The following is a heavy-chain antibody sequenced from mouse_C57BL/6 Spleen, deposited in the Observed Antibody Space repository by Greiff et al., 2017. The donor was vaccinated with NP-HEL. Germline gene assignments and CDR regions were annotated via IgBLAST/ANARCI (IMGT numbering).Heavy chain of an antibody. Sequence: EVNVVESGGGLVKPGGSLKLSCAASGFTFSSYAMSWVRQTPEKRLEWVATISDGGRYTYYPDNVKGRFTISRDNAKNNLYLQMSHLKSEDTAMYYCARNYYDYDGFAYWGQGTLVTVSA. CDR2: ISDGGRYT. CDR1: GFTFSSYA. CDR3: ARNYYDYDGFAY. J-gene: IGHJ3*01. D-gene: IGHD2-4*01. V-gene: IGHV5-4*03.